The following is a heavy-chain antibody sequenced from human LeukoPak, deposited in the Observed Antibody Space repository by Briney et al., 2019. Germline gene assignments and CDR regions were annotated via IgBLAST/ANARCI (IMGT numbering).Heavy chain of an antibody. CDR1: GFTFSIYT. V-gene: IGHV3-21*01. CDR2: ISSSGGRYI. Sequence: GGSLRLSCAAFGFTFSIYTMNWVRQAPGKGLEWVSSISSSGGRYIYYADSLRGRFVISRDNAKNSLYLQMNSLRAEDTAMYYCARETPDSSSWTVFDYWGQGTLVTVSS. J-gene: IGHJ4*02. CDR3: ARETPDSSSWTVFDY. D-gene: IGHD6-13*01.